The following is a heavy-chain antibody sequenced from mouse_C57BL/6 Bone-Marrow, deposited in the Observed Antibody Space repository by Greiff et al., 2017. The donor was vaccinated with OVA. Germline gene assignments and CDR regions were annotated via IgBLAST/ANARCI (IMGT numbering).Heavy chain of an antibody. CDR1: GYTFTSYW. Sequence: VQLQQPGPELVKPGASVKMSCKASGYTFTSYWMDWVKQRHGKGLEWIGNINPSNGGPIYNEKFKSKATLTVDKSSSTAYMQLSSLTSEDSAVYYCAREEEKLPDDCDYWGQGTTLTVSA. CDR2: INPSNGGP. V-gene: IGHV1-53*01. J-gene: IGHJ2*01. CDR3: AREEEKLPDDCDY.